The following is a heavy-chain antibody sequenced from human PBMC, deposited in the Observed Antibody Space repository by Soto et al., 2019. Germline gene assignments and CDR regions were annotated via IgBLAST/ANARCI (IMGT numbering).Heavy chain of an antibody. Sequence: ASVKVSCKASGDTFTIYYMHWVRQAPGQGLEWMGIINPSGDTSYAQKFQGRVTMTRDTSTSTVYMELSSLRSEDTAVYYCARVSCSGGGCYGIDYWGQGTLVTVSS. CDR3: ARVSCSGGGCYGIDY. D-gene: IGHD2-15*01. CDR1: GDTFTIYY. V-gene: IGHV1-46*01. CDR2: INPSGDT. J-gene: IGHJ4*02.